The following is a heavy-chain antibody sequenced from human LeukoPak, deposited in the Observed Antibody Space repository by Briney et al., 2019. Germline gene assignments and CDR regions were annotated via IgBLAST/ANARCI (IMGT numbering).Heavy chain of an antibody. J-gene: IGHJ4*02. D-gene: IGHD2-15*01. Sequence: GASVKVSCKASGYTFTGYYMHWVRQAPGQGLEWMGWINPHTGGTNYAQKFQGRATMTRDTSISTAYMELSGLTSDDTAVYYCARPYCSGGSCHDYFDYWGQGTLVTVSS. CDR3: ARPYCSGGSCHDYFDY. CDR2: INPHTGGT. CDR1: GYTFTGYY. V-gene: IGHV1-2*02.